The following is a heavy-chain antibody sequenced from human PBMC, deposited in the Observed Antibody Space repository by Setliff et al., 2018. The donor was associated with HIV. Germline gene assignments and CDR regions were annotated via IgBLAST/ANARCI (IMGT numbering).Heavy chain of an antibody. CDR2: NYYSGSP. J-gene: IGHJ6*02. CDR1: GASISSSSHY. CDR3: ARLLTAVRGYYYGFDV. V-gene: IGHV4-39*07. D-gene: IGHD2-21*01. Sequence: PSETLSLTCTVSGASISSSSHYWGWIRRPPGKGLEWMGFNYYSGSPYYSPSLKSRLNLSVDTSKNQFSLGLTAVTAADSAMYYCARLLTAVRGYYYGFDVWGQGTTVTVSS.